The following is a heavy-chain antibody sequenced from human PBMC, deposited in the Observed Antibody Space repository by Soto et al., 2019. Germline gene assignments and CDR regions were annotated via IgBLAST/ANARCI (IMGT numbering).Heavy chain of an antibody. D-gene: IGHD1-1*01. Sequence: ASVKVSCKASGYTFTKYVIHWIRQAPGQRLEWMGWINAGNGNTKYSQKFQVRAIITRETSARTAYMELSSLRSEDTAVYYCASATDNLSTIYHCRGVWGQETTVT. CDR3: ASATDNLSTIYHCRGV. V-gene: IGHV1-3*01. CDR1: GYTFTKYV. CDR2: INAGNGNT. J-gene: IGHJ6*02.